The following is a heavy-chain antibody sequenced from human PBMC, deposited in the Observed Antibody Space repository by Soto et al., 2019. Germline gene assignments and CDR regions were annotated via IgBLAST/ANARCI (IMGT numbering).Heavy chain of an antibody. D-gene: IGHD3-9*01. CDR2: TYYRSKWYN. Sequence: QVQLQQSGPGLVKPSQTLSLTCAISGDSVSSNSAAWNWIRQSPSRGLEWLGRTYYRSKWYNDYAVSVKSRITINPDTSKNQFSLQLNSVTPEDTAVYYCARVRRYFVSTLSYYYYYGMDVWGQGTTVTVSS. J-gene: IGHJ6*02. V-gene: IGHV6-1*01. CDR3: ARVRRYFVSTLSYYYYYGMDV. CDR1: GDSVSSNSAA.